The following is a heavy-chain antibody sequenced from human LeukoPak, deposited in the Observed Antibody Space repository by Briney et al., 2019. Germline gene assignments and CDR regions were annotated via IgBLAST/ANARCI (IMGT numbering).Heavy chain of an antibody. D-gene: IGHD4-17*01. V-gene: IGHV3-48*04. CDR1: GFTFSSYS. CDR3: ARVGDMTTVTTDY. Sequence: GGFLRLSCAASGFTFSSYSMNWVRQAPGKGLEWVSYISSSSSTIYYADSVKGRFTISRDNAKNSLYLQMNSLRAEDTAVYYCARVGDMTTVTTDYWGQGTLVTVSS. CDR2: ISSSSSTI. J-gene: IGHJ4*02.